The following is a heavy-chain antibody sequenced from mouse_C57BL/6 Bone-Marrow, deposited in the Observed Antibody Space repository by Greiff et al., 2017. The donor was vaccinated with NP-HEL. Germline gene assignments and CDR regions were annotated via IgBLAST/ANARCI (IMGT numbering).Heavy chain of an antibody. D-gene: IGHD2-2*01. CDR3: ASFGLPY. CDR1: GFTFSSYA. CDR2: ISDGGSYT. V-gene: IGHV5-4*03. Sequence: EVKVVESGGGLVKPGGSLKLSCAASGFTFSSYAMSWVRQTPEKRLEWVATISDGGSYTYYPDNVKGRFTISRDNAKNNLYLQMSHLKSEDTAMYYCASFGLPYWGQGTTLTVSS. J-gene: IGHJ2*01.